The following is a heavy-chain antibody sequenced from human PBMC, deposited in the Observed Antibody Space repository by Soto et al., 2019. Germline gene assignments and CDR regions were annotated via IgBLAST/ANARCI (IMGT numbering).Heavy chain of an antibody. J-gene: IGHJ5*02. D-gene: IGHD3-9*01. CDR2: IYYSGST. V-gene: IGHV4-59*01. CDR3: ARVRYFDWLPQGLWFDP. Sequence: SETLSLTCTVSGGSISSYYWSWIRQPPGKGLEWIGYIYYSGSTNYNPSLKSRVTISVDTSKNQFSLKLSSVTAADTAVYYCARVRYFDWLPQGLWFDPWGQGTLVTVSS. CDR1: GGSISSYY.